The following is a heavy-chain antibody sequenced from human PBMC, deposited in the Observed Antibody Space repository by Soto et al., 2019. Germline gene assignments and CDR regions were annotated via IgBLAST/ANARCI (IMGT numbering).Heavy chain of an antibody. V-gene: IGHV6-1*01. CDR2: TYYRSKWYN. Sequence: PSQTLSLTCAISGDSVSSNSAAWNWIRQSPSRGLEWLGRTYYRSKWYNDYAVSVKSRITINPDTSKNQFSLQLNSVTPEDTAVYYCAREVTMIVVVTPPYKGMDVWGQGTTVTVSS. CDR1: GDSVSSNSAA. D-gene: IGHD3-22*01. J-gene: IGHJ6*02. CDR3: AREVTMIVVVTPPYKGMDV.